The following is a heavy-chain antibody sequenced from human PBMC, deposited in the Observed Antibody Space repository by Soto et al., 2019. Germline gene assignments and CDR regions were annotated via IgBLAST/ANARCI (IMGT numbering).Heavy chain of an antibody. J-gene: IGHJ4*02. V-gene: IGHV3-53*01. CDR3: AKDPNAGPPYYCGC. D-gene: IGHD6-13*01. CDR1: GFSVSSNY. CDR2: IDASGGYT. Sequence: PGGSLRLSCAASGFSVSSNYMSWVRQAPGKGLEWVSVIDASGGYTYYADSVKGRFTISRDNSRNTLYLQMNSLRAEDTAVYYCAKDPNAGPPYYCGCWGQGSLVTAAS.